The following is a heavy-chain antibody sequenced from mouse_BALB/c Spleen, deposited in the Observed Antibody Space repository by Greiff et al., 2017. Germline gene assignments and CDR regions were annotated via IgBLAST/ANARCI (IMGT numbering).Heavy chain of an antibody. CDR2: ISDGGSST. Sequence: EVQLVASGGGLVKPGGSLKLSCAASGFTFSDYYMYWVRQTPEKRLEWVATISDGGSSTYYPDSVKGRFTISRDNAKNNLYLQMSSLKSEDTAMYYCARDAYGNPYYYAMDYWGQGTSVTVSS. V-gene: IGHV5-4*02. CDR3: ARDAYGNPYYYAMDY. J-gene: IGHJ4*01. CDR1: GFTFSDYY. D-gene: IGHD2-1*01.